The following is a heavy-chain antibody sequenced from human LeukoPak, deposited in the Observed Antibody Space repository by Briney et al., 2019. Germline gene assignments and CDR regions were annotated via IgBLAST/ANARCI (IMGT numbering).Heavy chain of an antibody. V-gene: IGHV4-34*01. J-gene: IGHJ3*02. CDR1: GGSFSGYY. CDR3: ARVPPRLAAAGTRGFAFDI. Sequence: SETLSLTCAVYGGSFSGYYWSWIRQPPRKGLEWIGEINHSGSTNYNPSLKRRVTISVDTSKNQFSLKLSSVTAADTAVYYCARVPPRLAAAGTRGFAFDIWGQGTMVTVSS. D-gene: IGHD6-13*01. CDR2: INHSGST.